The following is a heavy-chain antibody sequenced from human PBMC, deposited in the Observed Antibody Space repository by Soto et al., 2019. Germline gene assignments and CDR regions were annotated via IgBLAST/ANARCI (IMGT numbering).Heavy chain of an antibody. V-gene: IGHV4-34*01. CDR3: VACDYGDYLRY. CDR1: GGSFSGYY. J-gene: IGHJ4*02. D-gene: IGHD4-17*01. CDR2: INHSGST. Sequence: QVQLQQWGAGLLKPSETLSLTCAVYGGSFSGYYWSWVRQSPRKGLEWIGEINHSGSTNYIPSIKSRLTISVDTPKNQFSLKLSSVTAADTALYYCVACDYGDYLRYWGQGSLVTVSS.